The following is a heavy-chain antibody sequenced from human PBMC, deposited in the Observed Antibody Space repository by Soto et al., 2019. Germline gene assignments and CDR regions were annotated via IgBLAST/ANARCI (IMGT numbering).Heavy chain of an antibody. Sequence: QVQLVESGGGLVEPGGSLRLSCEASGFTFSDYYMSWIREAPGKGLEWLAYISTGSSYTNYADSVKGRFTFSRDDAKNSVLLQMYRLSADDTAVYYCARDTKGDNNDIMTGFFDYWGQGNLVTVSA. V-gene: IGHV3-11*05. CDR2: ISTGSSYT. D-gene: IGHD3-9*01. J-gene: IGHJ4*02. CDR1: GFTFSDYY. CDR3: ARDTKGDNNDIMTGFFDY.